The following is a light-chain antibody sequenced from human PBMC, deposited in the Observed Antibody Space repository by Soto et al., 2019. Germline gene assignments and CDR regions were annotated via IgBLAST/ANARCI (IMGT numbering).Light chain of an antibody. J-gene: IGLJ2*01. CDR1: SSDIGGYNY. Sequence: QSALTQPASVSGSPGQSIIISCTGTSSDIGGYNYVSWYQQHPGKAPKLMIYEVSNRPSGVSNRFSGSKSGNTASLTISGLQAEDEADYYCSSYTSSHTVVFGGETKLTVL. CDR2: EVS. CDR3: SSYTSSHTVV. V-gene: IGLV2-14*01.